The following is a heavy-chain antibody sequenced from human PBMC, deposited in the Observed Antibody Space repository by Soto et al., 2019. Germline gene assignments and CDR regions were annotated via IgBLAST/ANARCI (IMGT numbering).Heavy chain of an antibody. CDR3: AKDVLRFLEWLAFYGLDA. CDR1: GFPFSSCG. V-gene: IGHV3-30*18. D-gene: IGHD3-3*01. Sequence: GGSLRLSCAASGFPFSSCGMHWVRQAPGRGLAWVAVISYDGSNKYYADSVKGRFTISRDNSKNTLYLQMNSLRAEDTAVYYCAKDVLRFLEWLAFYGLDAWGQGT. J-gene: IGHJ6*02. CDR2: ISYDGSNK.